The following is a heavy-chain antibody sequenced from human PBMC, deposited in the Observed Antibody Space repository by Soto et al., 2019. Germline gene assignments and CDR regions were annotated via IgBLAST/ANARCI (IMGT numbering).Heavy chain of an antibody. CDR1: GGSISSYY. CDR2: IYYRGNT. V-gene: IGHV4-59*01. D-gene: IGHD6-19*01. CDR3: ARDTTAVAGTGWFDP. J-gene: IGHJ5*02. Sequence: QVQLQESGPGLVKPSETLSLTCTVSGGSISSYYWSWIRQPPGKGLEWIGYIYYRGNTNYNPSLKSRVTISVDTSQNQYYLKLSSVTAADPAVYYCARDTTAVAGTGWFDPWGQGPLVTVSS.